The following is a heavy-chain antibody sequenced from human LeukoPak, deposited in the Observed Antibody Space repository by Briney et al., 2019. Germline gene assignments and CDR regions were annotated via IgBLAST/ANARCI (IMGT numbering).Heavy chain of an antibody. D-gene: IGHD4-23*01. V-gene: IGHV4-38-2*02. CDR2: IYTSGST. J-gene: IGHJ5*02. CDR3: ARAPTTVVENWFDP. Sequence: SETLSLTCTVSGYSISSGYYWGWIRQPPGKGLEWIGRIYTSGSTNYNPSLKSRVTMSVDTSKNQFSLKLSSVTAAGTAVYYCARAPTTVVENWFDPWGQGTLVTVSS. CDR1: GYSISSGYY.